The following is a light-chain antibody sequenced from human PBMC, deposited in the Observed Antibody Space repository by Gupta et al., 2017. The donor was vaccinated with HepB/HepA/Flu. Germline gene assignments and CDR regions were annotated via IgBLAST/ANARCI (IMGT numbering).Light chain of an antibody. J-gene: IGKJ5*01. CDR1: QSISSY. CDR2: AAS. Sequence: DIQMTQSPSSLSASVGDRVTITCRASQSISSYLNWYQQKPGKAPKLLIYAASSLQSGVPSRFSGSGSGTDFTLTISSLQPEDFATYDCIQSASTPITFGQETRMEIK. V-gene: IGKV1-39*01. CDR3: IQSASTPIT.